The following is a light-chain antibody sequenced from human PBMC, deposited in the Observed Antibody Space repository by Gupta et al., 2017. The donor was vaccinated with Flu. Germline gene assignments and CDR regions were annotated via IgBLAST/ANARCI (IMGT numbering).Light chain of an antibody. CDR1: QSVLHSSNNKNY. Sequence: SLGERATINCKSSQSVLHSSNNKNYLAWYHQKPGQTPKLLLYWASARESGLLDRFSGSGSGTDFSLTIISLQAEDVAVYSCHQYYTVPYTFGGGTKLEIK. CDR3: HQYYTVPYT. CDR2: WAS. V-gene: IGKV4-1*01. J-gene: IGKJ2*01.